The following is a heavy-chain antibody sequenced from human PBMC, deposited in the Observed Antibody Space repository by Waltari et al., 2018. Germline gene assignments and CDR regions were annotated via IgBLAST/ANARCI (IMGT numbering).Heavy chain of an antibody. J-gene: IGHJ4*02. Sequence: QVQLVQSGAEVRKPGASVKVSCKTSGYRSTDSYIHWVRQAPGQGLEWMGRMNPNNNYPIYEQKFQGRVTMTRDTSITTAYMELSSLTSDDTALYYCVTQRPWEDYWGQGTRVTVSP. CDR3: VTQRPWEDY. V-gene: IGHV1-2*06. D-gene: IGHD1-26*01. CDR1: GYRSTDSY. CDR2: MNPNNNYP.